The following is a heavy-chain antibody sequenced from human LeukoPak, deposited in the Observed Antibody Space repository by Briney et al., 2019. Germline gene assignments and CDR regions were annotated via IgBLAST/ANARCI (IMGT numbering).Heavy chain of an antibody. CDR1: GYTFTDYY. V-gene: IGHV1-2*02. Sequence: ASVKVSCKASGYTFTDYYMHWVRQAPGQGLEWMGWINPKSGGRSYAQRFQGRVTMTRDTSISTAYMELSRLRSDDTAVYYCARVFRGYYGSGSYYNASYNWFDPWGQGTLVTVSS. D-gene: IGHD3-10*01. J-gene: IGHJ5*02. CDR3: ARVFRGYYGSGSYYNASYNWFDP. CDR2: INPKSGGR.